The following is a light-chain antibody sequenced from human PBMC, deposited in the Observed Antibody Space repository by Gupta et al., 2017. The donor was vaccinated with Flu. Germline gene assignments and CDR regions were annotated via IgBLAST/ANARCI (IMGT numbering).Light chain of an antibody. CDR2: WAS. Sequence: KSRHSVLYSSNDKNYLAWYQQKPGQPTKLLIFWASIRESGVPDRLSCSGSGTKFTLTISSLQAEDVAFYHCQQYYTPPPLTFGGGTKVEIK. CDR1: HSVLYSSNDKNY. V-gene: IGKV4-1*01. J-gene: IGKJ4*01. CDR3: QQYYTPPPLT.